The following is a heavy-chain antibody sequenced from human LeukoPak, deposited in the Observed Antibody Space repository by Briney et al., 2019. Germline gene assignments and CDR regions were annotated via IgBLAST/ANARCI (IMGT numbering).Heavy chain of an antibody. Sequence: GGSLRLSCAASGFTFNDYGMSWVRQAPGKGLEWVSGINWNGGSTGYVDSAKGRFIISRDNAKNSLYLQMNSLRAEDTAFYYCARNFGGGDSSGPYYWGQGTLVTVSS. D-gene: IGHD3-22*01. J-gene: IGHJ4*02. CDR1: GFTFNDYG. V-gene: IGHV3-20*04. CDR2: INWNGGST. CDR3: ARNFGGGDSSGPYY.